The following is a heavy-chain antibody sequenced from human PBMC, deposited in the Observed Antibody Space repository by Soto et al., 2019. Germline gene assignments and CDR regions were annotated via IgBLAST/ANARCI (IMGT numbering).Heavy chain of an antibody. Sequence: GASVKVSCKASGGTFSSYAISWVRQAPGQGLEWMGGIIPIFGTANYAQKFQGRVTITADKSTSTAYMELSSLRSEDTAVYYCVVTFGGVIETRGAGRYFDYCGQGTLVTVYS. CDR3: VVTFGGVIETRGAGRYFDY. CDR2: IIPIFGTA. CDR1: GGTFSSYA. V-gene: IGHV1-69*06. D-gene: IGHD3-16*02. J-gene: IGHJ4*02.